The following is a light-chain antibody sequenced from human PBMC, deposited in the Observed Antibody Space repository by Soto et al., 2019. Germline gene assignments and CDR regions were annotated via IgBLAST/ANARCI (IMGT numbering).Light chain of an antibody. CDR2: GAS. Sequence: EIVMTQSPATLSVSPGERATLSCRASQSISSNLAWYQQKPGQAPRLLISGASTRETGIPARFSGSGSGTDFTLTISSLQSEDFAVYYCQQFHDWPMTFGPGTKVDIK. J-gene: IGKJ3*01. CDR3: QQFHDWPMT. V-gene: IGKV3-15*01. CDR1: QSISSN.